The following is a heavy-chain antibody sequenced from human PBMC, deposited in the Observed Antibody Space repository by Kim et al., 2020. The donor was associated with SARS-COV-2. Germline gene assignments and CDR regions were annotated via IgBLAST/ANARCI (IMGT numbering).Heavy chain of an antibody. V-gene: IGHV3-33*05. D-gene: IGHD3-10*01. CDR3: ARDAVTMVRGGLNWFDP. Sequence: GGSLRLSCAASGFTFSSYGMHWVRQAPGKGLEWVAVISYDGSNKYYADSVKGRFTISRDNSKNTLYLQMNSLRAEDTAVYYCARDAVTMVRGGLNWFDPWGQGTLVTVSS. CDR2: ISYDGSNK. CDR1: GFTFSSYG. J-gene: IGHJ5*02.